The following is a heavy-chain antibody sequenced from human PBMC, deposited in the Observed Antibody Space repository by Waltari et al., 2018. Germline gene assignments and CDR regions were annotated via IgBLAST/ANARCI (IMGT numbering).Heavy chain of an antibody. V-gene: IGHV3-53*01. J-gene: IGHJ4*02. CDR1: GFSVSSHY. CDR2: IYKSGTT. Sequence: EVQLAESGGGLIQPGGSLRLSCAVSGFSVSSHYMSWIRQAPGKGLEWVSFIYKSGTTYYADFVKGRFTISRDMSKNSLFLQMDSLRVDDTALYFCARQAFVSSWEHFDSWGQGTRVIVSS. D-gene: IGHD3-16*01. CDR3: ARQAFVSSWEHFDS.